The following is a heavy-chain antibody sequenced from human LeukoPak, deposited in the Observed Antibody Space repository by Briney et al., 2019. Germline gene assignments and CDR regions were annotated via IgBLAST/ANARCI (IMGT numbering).Heavy chain of an antibody. D-gene: IGHD6-13*01. CDR2: ISGAGTTT. Sequence: GVALRLSCAASGFSFTRYAMSWVRQAPGKRLEGLSTISGAGTTTYYADSVKGRFTISRDNFNDTVYLQLISLRVEDTAVYYCAKSSIVAAGGRGWFDSWGQGTLVTVSS. CDR1: GFSFTRYA. J-gene: IGHJ5*01. CDR3: AKSSIVAAGGRGWFDS. V-gene: IGHV3-23*01.